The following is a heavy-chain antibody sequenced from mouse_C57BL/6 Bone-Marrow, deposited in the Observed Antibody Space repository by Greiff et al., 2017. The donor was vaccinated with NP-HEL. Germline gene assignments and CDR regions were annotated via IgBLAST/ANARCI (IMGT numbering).Heavy chain of an antibody. CDR3: AGGGRYYYGADAMDY. CDR2: IYPSDSET. J-gene: IGHJ4*01. Sequence: VQLQQPGAELVRPGSSVKLSCKASGYTFTSYWMDWVKQRPGQGLEWIGKIYPSDSETHYNQKFKDKATLTVDKSSSTAYMQLSSLTSEDSAVDYWAGGGRYYYGADAMDYWGQGTSVTVSS. CDR1: GYTFTSYW. V-gene: IGHV1-61*01. D-gene: IGHD1-1*01.